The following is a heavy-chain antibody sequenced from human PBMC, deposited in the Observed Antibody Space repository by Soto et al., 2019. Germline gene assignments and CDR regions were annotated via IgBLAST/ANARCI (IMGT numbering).Heavy chain of an antibody. V-gene: IGHV3-21*01. CDR3: GRVGYSSSWYDWYFDL. CDR1: GLTFSSYS. Sequence: EVQLVESGGGLVKPGGSLRLSCAASGLTFSSYSMNWVRQAPGKGLEWVSSISSSSSYIYYADSVKGRFTISRDNAKNSLYLQMNSLRAEDTAVYYCGRVGYSSSWYDWYFDLWGRGTLVTVSS. CDR2: ISSSSSYI. D-gene: IGHD6-13*01. J-gene: IGHJ2*01.